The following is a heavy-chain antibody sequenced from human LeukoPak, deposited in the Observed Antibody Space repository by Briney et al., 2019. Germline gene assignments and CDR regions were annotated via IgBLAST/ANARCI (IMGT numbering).Heavy chain of an antibody. V-gene: IGHV1-18*01. J-gene: IGHJ4*02. CDR2: ISAYNGNT. Sequence: GASVKVSCKASGYTFTSYDINWVRQAPGQGLEWMGWISAYNGNTNYAQKLQGRVTMTTDTSTSTAYMELRSLRSDDTAVYYCARDVPRLPSLRLGELSPMIDYWGQGTLVTVSS. D-gene: IGHD3-16*02. CDR3: ARDVPRLPSLRLGELSPMIDY. CDR1: GYTFTSYD.